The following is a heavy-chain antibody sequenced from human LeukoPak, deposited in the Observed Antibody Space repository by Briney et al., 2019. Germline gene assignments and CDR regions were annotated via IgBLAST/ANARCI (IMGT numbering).Heavy chain of an antibody. CDR3: TGVSRSSWYDY. CDR2: IKSKTDGGTP. Sequence: GGSLTLSCAASGFTFSNAWMSWVRQAPGKGLEWVGRIKSKTDGGTPDYAAPVKGRFTISRDDSKNTLYLQMNSLKTEDTAVYYCTGVSRSSWYDYWGQGTLAPVSS. CDR1: GFTFSNAW. D-gene: IGHD6-13*01. J-gene: IGHJ4*02. V-gene: IGHV3-15*01.